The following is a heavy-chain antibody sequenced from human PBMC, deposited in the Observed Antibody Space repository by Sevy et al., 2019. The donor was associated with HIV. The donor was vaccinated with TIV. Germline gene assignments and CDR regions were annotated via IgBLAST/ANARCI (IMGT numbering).Heavy chain of an antibody. CDR1: GGSISSGGYY. CDR3: ARDRYYGDYGRWFDP. Sequence: SESLSLTCTVSGGSISSGGYYWSWIRQHPGKGLEWIGYIYYSGSTYYNPSLKSRVPMSVDTSKNQFSLKLSSVTAADTAVYYCARDRYYGDYGRWFDPWGQGTLVTVSS. CDR2: IYYSGST. D-gene: IGHD4-17*01. J-gene: IGHJ5*02. V-gene: IGHV4-31*03.